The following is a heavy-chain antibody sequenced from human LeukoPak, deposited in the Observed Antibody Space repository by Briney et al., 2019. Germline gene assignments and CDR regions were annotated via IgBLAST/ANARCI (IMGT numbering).Heavy chain of an antibody. CDR1: GFTFNNYA. J-gene: IGHJ4*02. Sequence: GGSPSLSCAVSGFTFNNYAMSWVRQAPGKGLEWVSSISGSGGSTYYVDSVKGRFTISRETSKNTLYLQMNSLRAEDTAVYYCAKESIAEAGRDFDYWGRGTLVSVSS. CDR2: ISGSGGST. V-gene: IGHV3-23*01. D-gene: IGHD6-13*01. CDR3: AKESIAEAGRDFDY.